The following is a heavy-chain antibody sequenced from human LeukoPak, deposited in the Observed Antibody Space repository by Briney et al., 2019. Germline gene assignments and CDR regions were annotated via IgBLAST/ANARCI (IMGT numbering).Heavy chain of an antibody. Sequence: PGGSLRLSCAASGFTFSSYAMSWVRQAPGKGLEWVSTISGSGVSPFYADSVKGRFTISRDNSKNTLYLHMNSLRAEDTAVYYCAKVLSVGSTGWYWGDFDYWGQGALVTVSS. J-gene: IGHJ4*02. CDR3: AKVLSVGSTGWYWGDFDY. CDR2: ISGSGVSP. V-gene: IGHV3-23*01. D-gene: IGHD6-19*01. CDR1: GFTFSSYA.